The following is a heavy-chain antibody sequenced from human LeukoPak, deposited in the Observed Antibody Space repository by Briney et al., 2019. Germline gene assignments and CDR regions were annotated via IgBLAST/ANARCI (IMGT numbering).Heavy chain of an antibody. CDR1: GFTFTSYD. J-gene: IGHJ4*02. CDR3: ARGSEYDSSGFANY. D-gene: IGHD3-22*01. CDR2: MNPNSGNT. Sequence: ASVKVSCKASGFTFTSYDINWVRQATGQGLEWMGWMNPNSGNTGYAQKFQGRVTMTRNTSISTAYMELSSLRSEDTAVYYCARGSEYDSSGFANYWGQGTLVTVSS. V-gene: IGHV1-8*01.